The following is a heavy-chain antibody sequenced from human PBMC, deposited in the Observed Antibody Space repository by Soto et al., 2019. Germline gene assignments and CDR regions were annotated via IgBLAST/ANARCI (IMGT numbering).Heavy chain of an antibody. Sequence: QVQLVESGGDVVQPGGSLRLSCATSGVSFTTYPMHWVRQAPGKGLEWVAFISSDGSDKDYADSVKVWITISRDNSKDTLYLHMNSLTVDDTAVYYCARGIAMITNERYFFDYWGQGTLVNVSS. V-gene: IGHV3-30*04. CDR3: ARGIAMITNERYFFDY. D-gene: IGHD1-1*01. CDR2: ISSDGSDK. CDR1: GVSFTTYP. J-gene: IGHJ4*02.